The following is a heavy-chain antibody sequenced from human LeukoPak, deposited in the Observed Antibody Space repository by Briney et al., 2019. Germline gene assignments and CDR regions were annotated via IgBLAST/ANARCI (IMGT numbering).Heavy chain of an antibody. V-gene: IGHV1-18*01. CDR3: ARDWFCSGGSCRNVFDI. CDR2: NSAYNDNT. D-gene: IGHD2-15*01. J-gene: IGHJ3*02. Sequence: ASVKVSCKASGYTFSNYGISWVRQAPGQGLEWMGWNSAYNDNTNYAQKFHDRVSITTDTATDTSYMELRSLSSDDTALYYGARDWFCSGGSCRNVFDIWGQGTMVTVSS. CDR1: GYTFSNYG.